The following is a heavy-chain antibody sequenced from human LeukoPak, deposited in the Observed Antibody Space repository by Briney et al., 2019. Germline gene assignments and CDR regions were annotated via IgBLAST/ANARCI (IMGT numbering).Heavy chain of an antibody. CDR2: NNNSGSS. V-gene: IGHV4-34*01. Sequence: PPGTLSLTCAVYRGSFSDYLWSWIRQPPGKGLEWFGENNNSGSSNYNPSLKRRVTISVATSKHQFSMKLSSMTAADTAVYYCARQGNTARYFDLWSRGTLVTVSS. CDR1: RGSFSDYL. J-gene: IGHJ2*01. D-gene: IGHD4-23*01. CDR3: ARQGNTARYFDL.